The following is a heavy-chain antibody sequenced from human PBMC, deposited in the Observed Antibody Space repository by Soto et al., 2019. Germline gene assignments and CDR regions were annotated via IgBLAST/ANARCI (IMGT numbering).Heavy chain of an antibody. CDR2: ISAYNGTA. J-gene: IGHJ5*02. CDR3: AKSTVTTPYWFDP. CDR1: GYTFTSYG. V-gene: IGHV1-18*01. Sequence: ASVKVSCKASGYTFTSYGISWVRQAPGQGLEWMGWISAYNGTANYAQKLQGRVTMTADESTSTAYMELSSLRSEDTAVYYCAKSTVTTPYWFDPWGQGTLVTVSS. D-gene: IGHD4-17*01.